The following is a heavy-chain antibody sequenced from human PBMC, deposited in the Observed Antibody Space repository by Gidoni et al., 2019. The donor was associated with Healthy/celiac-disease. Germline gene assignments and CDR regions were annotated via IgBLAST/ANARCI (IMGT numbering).Heavy chain of an antibody. V-gene: IGHV4-38-2*02. Sequence: QVQLQESGPGLVKPSEPLSLTCTVSGYSISSGYYWGWIRQPPGKGLEWIGSIYHSGSTYYNPSLKSRVTIAVDTSKNQFSLKLSSVTAADTAVYYCAREPHDYGDFYWYFDLWGRGTLVTVSS. CDR3: AREPHDYGDFYWYFDL. CDR2: IYHSGST. J-gene: IGHJ2*01. CDR1: GYSISSGYY. D-gene: IGHD4-17*01.